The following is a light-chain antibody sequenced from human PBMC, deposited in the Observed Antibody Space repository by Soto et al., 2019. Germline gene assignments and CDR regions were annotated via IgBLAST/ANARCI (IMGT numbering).Light chain of an antibody. V-gene: IGLV1-44*01. CDR1: SSNIGSTT. CDR2: SNS. Sequence: QSVLTQPPSASGAPGQGVTISCSGTSSNIGSTTVNWYQQVPGTAPKLLIHSNSQRPSGVPDRFSGSRSGTSASLAISGLQSDDEADYYCCSYGSSSTHVVFGGGTKLTVL. CDR3: CSYGSSSTHVV. J-gene: IGLJ2*01.